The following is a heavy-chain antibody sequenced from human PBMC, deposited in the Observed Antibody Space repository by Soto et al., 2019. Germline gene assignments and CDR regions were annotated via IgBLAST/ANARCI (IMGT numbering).Heavy chain of an antibody. J-gene: IGHJ5*02. CDR3: AKNGAARPVGH. D-gene: IGHD6-6*01. CDR2: ISGSGGST. Sequence: GGSLRLSCAASGFTFSSYAMSWVRQAPGKGLEWVSAISGSGGSTYYADSVKGRFTISRDNSKITLYLQMNSLRAEDTAVYYCAKNGAARPVGHWGQGTLVTVSS. V-gene: IGHV3-23*01. CDR1: GFTFSSYA.